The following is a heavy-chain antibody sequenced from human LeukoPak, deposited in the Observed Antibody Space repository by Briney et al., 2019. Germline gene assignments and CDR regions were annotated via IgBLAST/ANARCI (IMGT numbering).Heavy chain of an antibody. D-gene: IGHD6-19*01. CDR3: SLLAVASPQDY. J-gene: IGHJ4*02. V-gene: IGHV3-48*03. Sequence: GGSLRLSCAASGFSFSSYEMHWVRQAPGKGLEWVSDISYSGSTTYYADSVRGRFTTSRDNAKNLLYLQMHGLRAEDTAIYYCSLLAVASPQDYWGQGTLVTVSS. CDR2: ISYSGSTT. CDR1: GFSFSSYE.